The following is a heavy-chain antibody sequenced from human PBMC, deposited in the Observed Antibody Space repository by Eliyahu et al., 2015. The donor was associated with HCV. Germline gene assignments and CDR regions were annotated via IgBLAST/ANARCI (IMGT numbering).Heavy chain of an antibody. CDR2: INHSGST. J-gene: IGHJ5*02. V-gene: IGHV4-34*01. D-gene: IGHD3-22*01. CDR3: ARRYDSSGYNWFDP. CDR1: GGSFSGYY. Sequence: QVQLQQWGAGLLKPSETLSLTCAVYGGSFSGYYWSWIRQPPGKGLEWIGEINHSGSTNYNPSLKSRVTISVDTSKNQFSLKLSSVTAADTAVYYCARRYDSSGYNWFDPWGQGTLVTVSS.